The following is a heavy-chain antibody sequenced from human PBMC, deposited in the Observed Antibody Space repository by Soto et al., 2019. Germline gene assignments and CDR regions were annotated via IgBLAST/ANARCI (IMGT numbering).Heavy chain of an antibody. CDR3: ARKPIRNRGQFDY. J-gene: IGHJ4*02. D-gene: IGHD1-20*01. CDR2: IYYSGST. CDR1: GGSISSYY. Sequence: PSETLSLTCTVSGGSISSYYWSWIRQPPGKGLEWIGYIYYSGSTNYNPSLKSRVTISVDTSKNQFSLKLSSVTAADTAVYYCARKPIRNRGQFDYWGQGTLVTVS. V-gene: IGHV4-59*08.